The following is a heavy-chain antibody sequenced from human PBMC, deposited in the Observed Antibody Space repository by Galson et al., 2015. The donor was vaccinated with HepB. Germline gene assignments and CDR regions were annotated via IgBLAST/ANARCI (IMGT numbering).Heavy chain of an antibody. D-gene: IGHD6-13*01. Sequence: SLRLSCAASGSTFSSYAMHWVRQAPGTGLEWVAVISYDGSNKYYADSVKGRFTISRDNSKNTLYLQMNSLRAEDTAVYYCARDSRARTTYSSSWYYAFDIWGQGTMVTVSS. V-gene: IGHV3-30*04. CDR2: ISYDGSNK. CDR1: GSTFSSYA. J-gene: IGHJ3*02. CDR3: ARDSRARTTYSSSWYYAFDI.